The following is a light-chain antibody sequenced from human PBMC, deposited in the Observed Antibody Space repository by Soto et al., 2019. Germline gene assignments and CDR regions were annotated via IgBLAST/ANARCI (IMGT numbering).Light chain of an antibody. CDR1: QSISSY. V-gene: IGKV1-39*01. CDR2: AAS. Sequence: DIQLTQSPSSLSASVGDRVIITCRASQSISSYLSWYQVKPGTVPKLLIYAASSLQSGVPSRFSGSAVGTDFKFIISSLQPEDSATYYCQQGFSIPLTFGGGTKVDIK. CDR3: QQGFSIPLT. J-gene: IGKJ4*01.